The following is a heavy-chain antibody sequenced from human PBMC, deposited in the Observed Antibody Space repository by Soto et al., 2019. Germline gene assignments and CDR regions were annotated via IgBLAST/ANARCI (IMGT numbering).Heavy chain of an antibody. V-gene: IGHV5-51*01. J-gene: IGHJ5*02. D-gene: IGHD3-3*01. CDR2: IYPGDSDT. CDR3: ARGSYYDSWSGYYTPSNNWFEP. Sequence: PGEALKISCKGSGYSFTSYWIGWVRQMPGKGLEWMGIIYPGDSDTRYSPSFQGQVTISADKSISTAYLQWSSLKASDTAMYYCARGSYYDSWSGYYTPSNNWFEPWGQGILVTVS. CDR1: GYSFTSYW.